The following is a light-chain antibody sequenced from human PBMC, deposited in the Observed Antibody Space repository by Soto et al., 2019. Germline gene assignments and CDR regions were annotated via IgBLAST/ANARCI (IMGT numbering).Light chain of an antibody. CDR3: QSRDSSLSSSWV. Sequence: QSVLTQPPSVSGAPGQRVTISCTGSSSNIGADFDVHWYQHPPGTAPKLLISHNNNRPSGVPDRFSGSKSGTSASLAITGLQADDEAVYYCQSRDSSLSSSWVFGGGTKVTVL. V-gene: IGLV1-40*01. CDR1: SSNIGADFD. CDR2: HNN. J-gene: IGLJ3*02.